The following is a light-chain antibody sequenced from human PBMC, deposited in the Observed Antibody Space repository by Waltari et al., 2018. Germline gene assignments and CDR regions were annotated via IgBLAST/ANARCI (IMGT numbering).Light chain of an antibody. CDR2: GAS. J-gene: IGKJ4*01. V-gene: IGKV3-11*01. CDR3: QQRSNWPLP. Sequence: EIVLTQSPATLSLSPGERATLSCRASQSVRSYLAWYQHKPGQAPGLLIYGASNRATGIPARLSGSGSGTDFTLTISSLEPEDFAVYYCQQRSNWPLPFGGGTKVEIK. CDR1: QSVRSY.